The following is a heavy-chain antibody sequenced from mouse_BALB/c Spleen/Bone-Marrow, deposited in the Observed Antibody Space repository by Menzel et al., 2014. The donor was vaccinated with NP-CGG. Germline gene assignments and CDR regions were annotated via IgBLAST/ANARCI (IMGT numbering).Heavy chain of an antibody. J-gene: IGHJ4*01. V-gene: IGHV1S132*01. CDR3: ARHYYGSSDAMDY. D-gene: IGHD1-1*01. CDR1: GYTFTNCW. Sequence: QVQLQQSGAELVKPGASVKLSCKTSGYTFTNCWIQWVKQRPGQGLGWIGEIFPGTGTTYYNEKFKGKATLTIDTSSSTAYMQLSSLTSEDSAVYFCARHYYGSSDAMDYWGQGTSVTVSS. CDR2: IFPGTGTT.